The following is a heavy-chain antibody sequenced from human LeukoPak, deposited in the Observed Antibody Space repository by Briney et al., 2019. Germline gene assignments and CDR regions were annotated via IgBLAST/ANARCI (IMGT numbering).Heavy chain of an antibody. V-gene: IGHV3-53*04. D-gene: IGHD6-19*01. Sequence: GGSLRLSCVASGFTVSSNYMSWVRQAPGEGLEWVSVIYSAGNTYYADSVKGRFTISRHNSENTLYLHMNSLRVEDTAVYFCARGGTPGYSSGRIDYWGQGTLVTVSS. CDR2: IYSAGNT. J-gene: IGHJ4*02. CDR1: GFTVSSNY. CDR3: ARGGTPGYSSGRIDY.